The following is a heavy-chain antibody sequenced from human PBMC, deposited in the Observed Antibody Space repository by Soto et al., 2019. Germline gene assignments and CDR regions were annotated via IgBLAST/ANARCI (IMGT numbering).Heavy chain of an antibody. D-gene: IGHD3-16*01. CDR3: ARLGAQEIDP. Sequence: SETLSLTCTVSGDSISSNNYWWGWIRQPPGKGLEWIGSIYYTGNTNYNPYLNTRVTISGDTSKNQFSLKLSSVTAADTAVYSCARLGAQEIDPWGQGTLVTVSS. CDR1: GDSISSNNYW. J-gene: IGHJ5*02. V-gene: IGHV4-39*01. CDR2: IYYTGNT.